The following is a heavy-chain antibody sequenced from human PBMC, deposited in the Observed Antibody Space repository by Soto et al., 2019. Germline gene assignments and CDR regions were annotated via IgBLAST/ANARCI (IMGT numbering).Heavy chain of an antibody. CDR3: RRNLNSWDY. CDR1: AFPYSGYY. CDR2: ISSSSSYT. D-gene: IGHD2-21*01. V-gene: IGHV3-11*06. J-gene: IGHJ4*02. Sequence: GGSLRLSCAASAFPYSGYYISWLSQAPGKGLEWVSYISSSSSYTNYADSVKGRLTISRDKAKNSLYLQMNSPRAEATAVYYSRRNLNSWDYCGRRSRGTVAS.